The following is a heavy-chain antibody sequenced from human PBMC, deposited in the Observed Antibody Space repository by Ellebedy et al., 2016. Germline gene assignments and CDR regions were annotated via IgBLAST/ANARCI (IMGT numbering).Heavy chain of an antibody. CDR3: ARGQYGSGTYYKGVTWFDP. CDR2: INAGNGNT. Sequence: ASVKVSCKASGYTFTTYAMHWVRQAPGQGLEWMGWINAGNGNTKYSQKFQGRVTITRDTSASTAYMELSRLRSDDTAVYYCARGQYGSGTYYKGVTWFDPWGQGTLVTVSS. D-gene: IGHD3-10*01. J-gene: IGHJ5*02. V-gene: IGHV1-3*01. CDR1: GYTFTTYA.